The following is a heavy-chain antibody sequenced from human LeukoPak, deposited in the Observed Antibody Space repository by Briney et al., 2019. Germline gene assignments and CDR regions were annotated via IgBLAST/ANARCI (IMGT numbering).Heavy chain of an antibody. CDR3: ARWSSNYYDTSGRRFDP. CDR2: INYSGST. Sequence: PSETLSLTCAVYGGSLSDYYWSWIRQPPGKGLEWIGEINYSGSTNYNPSLKSRVTISVDTSKNQFSLKLSSVTAADTAVYYCARWSSNYYDTSGRRFDPWGQGTLVTVSS. V-gene: IGHV4-34*01. D-gene: IGHD3-22*01. CDR1: GGSLSDYY. J-gene: IGHJ5*02.